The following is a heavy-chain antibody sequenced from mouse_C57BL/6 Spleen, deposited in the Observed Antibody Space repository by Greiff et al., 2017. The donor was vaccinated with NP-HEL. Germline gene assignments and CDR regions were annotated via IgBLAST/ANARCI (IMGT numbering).Heavy chain of an antibody. J-gene: IGHJ3*01. Sequence: VQLQQSGTVLARPGASVKMSCKTSGYTFTSYWMHWVKQRPGQGLEWIGAIYPGNSDTSYNQKLKGKAKLTAVTSASTAYMELSSLTNEDSAVYYFTRWAYYYGSTSWFAYWGQGTLVTVSA. D-gene: IGHD1-1*01. CDR3: TRWAYYYGSTSWFAY. V-gene: IGHV1-5*01. CDR2: IYPGNSDT. CDR1: GYTFTSYW.